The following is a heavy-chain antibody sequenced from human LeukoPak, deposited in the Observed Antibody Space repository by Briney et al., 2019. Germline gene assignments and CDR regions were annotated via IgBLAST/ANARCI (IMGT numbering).Heavy chain of an antibody. V-gene: IGHV3-74*01. Sequence: GGSLRLSCAASGFTFSTYWMHWVRQAPGKGLVWVSHINSDGSSTTYADSVKGRFTISRDNAKNTLYLQMGSLRAEDLAVYYCARDFGLTGKVDYWGQGTLVTVSS. CDR1: GFTFSTYW. D-gene: IGHD1-20*01. CDR3: ARDFGLTGKVDY. J-gene: IGHJ4*02. CDR2: INSDGSST.